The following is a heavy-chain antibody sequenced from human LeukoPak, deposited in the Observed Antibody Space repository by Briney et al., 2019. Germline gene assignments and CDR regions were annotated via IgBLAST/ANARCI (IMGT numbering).Heavy chain of an antibody. J-gene: IGHJ4*02. D-gene: IGHD6-13*01. Sequence: GGSLRLSCAASGFTFSDYYMSWIRQAPGKGLEWVSYISSSGSTIYYADSVKGRFTISRDNAKNSLYLQMNSLRAEDTAVYYCATSTSWYYFHYWGQGTLVTVSS. CDR3: ATSTSWYYFHY. CDR1: GFTFSDYY. V-gene: IGHV3-11*04. CDR2: ISSSGSTI.